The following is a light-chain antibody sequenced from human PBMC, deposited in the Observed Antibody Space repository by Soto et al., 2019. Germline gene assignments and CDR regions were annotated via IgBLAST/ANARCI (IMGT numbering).Light chain of an antibody. CDR3: KQYNSWRSIT. CDR2: DTS. Sequence: EIVMTQSPATLSLSPGERATLSCWASQSIRNNLAWYRHRPGQAPRLLIYDTSTRAAGIPARFSGSGSGTDFTLTITSLQSEDFAVYYCKQYNSWRSITFGQGTRLESK. V-gene: IGKV3-15*01. J-gene: IGKJ5*01. CDR1: QSIRNN.